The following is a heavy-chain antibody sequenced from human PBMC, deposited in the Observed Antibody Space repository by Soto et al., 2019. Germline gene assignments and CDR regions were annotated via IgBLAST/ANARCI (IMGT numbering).Heavy chain of an antibody. CDR3: ARETRVGGRYFDY. V-gene: IGHV3-74*01. J-gene: IGHJ4*02. Sequence: EVQLVESGGGLVQPGGSLRLSCTASGFIFSSYWMYWVRQAPGKGLVWVSRISSDGSSTNYADTVKGRFTISRDNAKNTLDLQMNSLRADDTAVYYCARETRVGGRYFDYWGQGTLVTVSS. CDR1: GFIFSSYW. D-gene: IGHD3-10*01. CDR2: ISSDGSST.